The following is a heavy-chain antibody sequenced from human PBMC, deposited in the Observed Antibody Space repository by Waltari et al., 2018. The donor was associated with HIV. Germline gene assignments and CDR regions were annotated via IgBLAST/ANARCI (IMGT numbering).Heavy chain of an antibody. CDR3: ARHGTYSSSWDDYFDY. Sequence: QLQLQESGPGLVKPSETLSLTCTVSGGSISSSSYYWGWIRQPPGKGLEWIGSIYYSGSTYYNPSLKSRVTISVDTSKNQFSLKLSSVTAADTAVYYCARHGTYSSSWDDYFDYWGQGTLVTVSS. CDR2: IYYSGST. J-gene: IGHJ4*02. V-gene: IGHV4-39*01. D-gene: IGHD6-13*01. CDR1: GGSISSSSYY.